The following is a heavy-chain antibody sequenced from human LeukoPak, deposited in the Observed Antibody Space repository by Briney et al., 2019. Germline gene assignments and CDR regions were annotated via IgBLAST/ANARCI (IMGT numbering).Heavy chain of an antibody. J-gene: IGHJ3*02. Sequence: KSSETLSLTCTVSGGSISSYYWSWIRQPPGKGLEWIGYIYYSGSTNYNPSLKSRVTISVDTSKNQFSLKLSSVTAADTAVYYCARHRAKEAFDIWGQGTMVTVSS. CDR1: GGSISSYY. V-gene: IGHV4-59*01. CDR3: ARHRAKEAFDI. CDR2: IYYSGST.